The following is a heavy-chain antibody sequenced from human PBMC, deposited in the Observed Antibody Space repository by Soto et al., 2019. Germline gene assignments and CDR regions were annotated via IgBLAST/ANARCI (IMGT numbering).Heavy chain of an antibody. V-gene: IGHV1-3*01. CDR3: ARDAYSSSWPIPLDY. CDR1: GYTFTSYS. D-gene: IGHD6-13*01. CDR2: INAGNGNT. J-gene: IGHJ4*02. Sequence: ASVKVSCKASGYTFTSYSMHWVRQAPGQRLEWMGWINAGNGNTKYSQKFQGRVTITRDTSASTAYMGLSSLRSEDTAVYYCARDAYSSSWPIPLDYWGQGTLVTVSS.